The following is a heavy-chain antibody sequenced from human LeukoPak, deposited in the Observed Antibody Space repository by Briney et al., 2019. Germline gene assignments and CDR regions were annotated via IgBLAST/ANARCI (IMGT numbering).Heavy chain of an antibody. D-gene: IGHD4-23*01. CDR2: INHSGST. CDR1: GGSFSGYY. CDR3: ARAPDYSGNYFDY. Sequence: SETLSLTCAVYGGSFSGYYWSWIRQPPGKGLEWIGEINHSGSTNYNPSLKSRVTISVDTSKNLFSLKLSSVTAADTAVYYCARAPDYSGNYFDYWGQGTLVTVSS. V-gene: IGHV4-34*01. J-gene: IGHJ4*02.